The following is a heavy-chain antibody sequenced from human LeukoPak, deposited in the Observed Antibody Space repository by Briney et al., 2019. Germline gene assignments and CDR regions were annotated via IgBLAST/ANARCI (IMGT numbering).Heavy chain of an antibody. D-gene: IGHD1-14*01. CDR2: FDPEDGET. CDR3: ATAHTGIGWYFDL. J-gene: IGHJ2*01. V-gene: IGHV1-24*01. CDR1: GGTFSSYA. Sequence: EASVKVSCKASGGTFSSYAISWVRQAPGKGLEWMGGFDPEDGETIYAQKFQGRVTMTEDTSTDTAYMELSSLRSEDTAVYYCATAHTGIGWYFDLWGRGTLVTVSS.